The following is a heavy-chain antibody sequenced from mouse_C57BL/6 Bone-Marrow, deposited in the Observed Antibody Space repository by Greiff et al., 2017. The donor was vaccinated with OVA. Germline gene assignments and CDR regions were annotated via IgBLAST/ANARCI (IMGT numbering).Heavy chain of an antibody. D-gene: IGHD1-1*01. Sequence: VQLVESGAELARPGASVKLSCKVSGYTFTSYGISWVKQRTGQGLEWIGEIYPRSGNTYYNEKFKGKATLTADKSSSTAYMELRSLTSEDSAVYFCARMKYYGSLDYWGQGTTLTVSS. V-gene: IGHV1-81*01. CDR2: IYPRSGNT. CDR1: GYTFTSYG. CDR3: ARMKYYGSLDY. J-gene: IGHJ2*01.